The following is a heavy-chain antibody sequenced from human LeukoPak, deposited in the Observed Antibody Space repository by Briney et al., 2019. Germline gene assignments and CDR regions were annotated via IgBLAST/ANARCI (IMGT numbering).Heavy chain of an antibody. J-gene: IGHJ4*02. Sequence: SETLSLTCTVSGGSISSYYWSWIRQPPGKGLELIGYIYYSGSTDYNPSLKSRVTISVDTSKNQFSLKLSSVTAADTAVYYCARHQYTTSPLDFWGQGTLVTVSS. V-gene: IGHV4-59*08. CDR2: IYYSGST. CDR1: GGSISSYY. CDR3: ARHQYTTSPLDF. D-gene: IGHD2-2*02.